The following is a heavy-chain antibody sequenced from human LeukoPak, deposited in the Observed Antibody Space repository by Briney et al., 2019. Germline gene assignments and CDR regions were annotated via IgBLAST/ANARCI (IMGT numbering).Heavy chain of an antibody. Sequence: GGSLRLSCAASGFTFSSYAMHWVRQAPGKGLEYVSAISSNGGSTYYANSVKGRFTISRDNSKNTLYLQMGSLRAEDMAVYYCARGLWFGESNYYYYYYMDVWGKGTTVTVSS. CDR1: GFTFSSYA. V-gene: IGHV3-64*01. CDR2: ISSNGGST. J-gene: IGHJ6*03. CDR3: ARGLWFGESNYYYYYYMDV. D-gene: IGHD3-10*01.